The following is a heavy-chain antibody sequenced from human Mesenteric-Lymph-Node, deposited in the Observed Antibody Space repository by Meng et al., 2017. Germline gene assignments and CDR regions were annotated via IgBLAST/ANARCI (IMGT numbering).Heavy chain of an antibody. CDR1: GGSISSSSYY. CDR2: IYYSGST. D-gene: IGHD3-22*01. CDR3: ARPGDDFSGYPDAFEI. Sequence: SETLSLTCTVSGGSISSSSYYWGWIRQPPRKGLEWIGSIYYSGSTYYNPSLKSRVTISVDTSKNQFSLKLSSVTAADTAVYYCARPGDDFSGYPDAFEIWGQGTMVTVSS. V-gene: IGHV4-39*07. J-gene: IGHJ3*02.